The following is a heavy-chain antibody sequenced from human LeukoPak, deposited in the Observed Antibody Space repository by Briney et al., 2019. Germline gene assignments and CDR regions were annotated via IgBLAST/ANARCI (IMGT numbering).Heavy chain of an antibody. CDR3: ARYGIRLPTVGPLDY. CDR1: GFTFISYS. D-gene: IGHD4-23*01. Sequence: GGSLRLSCAASGFTFISYSMNWVRQAPGKGLEWVSSISTSSSYIYYADSVKGRFTISRDNAKNSLYLQMNSLRAEDTAVYYCARYGIRLPTVGPLDYWGQGTLVTVSS. V-gene: IGHV3-21*01. CDR2: ISTSSSYI. J-gene: IGHJ4*02.